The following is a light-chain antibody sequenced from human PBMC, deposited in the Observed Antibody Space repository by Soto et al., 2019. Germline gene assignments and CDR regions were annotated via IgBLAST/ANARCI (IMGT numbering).Light chain of an antibody. CDR3: HQRSNWART. J-gene: IGKJ1*01. CDR1: QTINTY. V-gene: IGKV3-11*01. Sequence: DIVLTQSPATLSLSPGERATLSCRASQTINTYLAWYQQKPGQPPRLLIYDASTRATGIPPRFNGSGSGTDFTLTISSLEPEDCAVYYCHQRSNWARTFGQGTKVEIK. CDR2: DAS.